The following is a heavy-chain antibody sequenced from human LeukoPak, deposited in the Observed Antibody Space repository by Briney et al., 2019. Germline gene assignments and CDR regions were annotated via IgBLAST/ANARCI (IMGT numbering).Heavy chain of an antibody. Sequence: SETLSLTCAVYGGSFSGYYWSWIRQPPGKGLEWIGEINRSGSTNYNPSLKSRVTISVDTSKNQFSLKLSSVTAADTAVYYCARRRQKYGSNYYFDYWGQGTLVTVSS. CDR1: GGSFSGYY. D-gene: IGHD4/OR15-4a*01. J-gene: IGHJ4*02. CDR2: INRSGST. V-gene: IGHV4-34*01. CDR3: ARRRQKYGSNYYFDY.